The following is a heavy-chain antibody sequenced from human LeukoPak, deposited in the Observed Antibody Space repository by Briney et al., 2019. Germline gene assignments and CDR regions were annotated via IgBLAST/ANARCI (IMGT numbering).Heavy chain of an antibody. CDR1: GFTFSSYW. J-gene: IGHJ4*02. CDR2: IKQDGSEK. CDR3: ARGNEGLDY. V-gene: IGHV3-7*01. Sequence: GGSLRLSCAASGFTFSSYWMSWVRQTPGKGLEWVANIKQDGSEKYYADSVKGRFTTSRDNSKNTLYLQMNSLRAEDTAVYYCARGNEGLDYWGQGTLVTVSS.